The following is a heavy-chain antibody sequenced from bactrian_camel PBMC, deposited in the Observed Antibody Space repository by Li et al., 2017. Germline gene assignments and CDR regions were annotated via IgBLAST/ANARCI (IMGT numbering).Heavy chain of an antibody. Sequence: VQLVESGGGSVQDGGSLRLSCTGSGVSLSSAFCVGWFRQAPGEKREGVASINSGGGLYADSVKGRFTISRDNAKNTYYLEMNSLKSEDTALYYCAAASTGWFGFWDYWGKGTQVTVS. CDR1: GVSLSSAFC. J-gene: IGHJ4*01. CDR3: AAASTGWFGFWDY. CDR2: INSGGG. V-gene: IGHV3S31*01. D-gene: IGHD7*01.